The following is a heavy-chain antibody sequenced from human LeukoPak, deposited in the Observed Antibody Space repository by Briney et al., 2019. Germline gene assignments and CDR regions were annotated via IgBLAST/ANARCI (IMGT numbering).Heavy chain of an antibody. D-gene: IGHD3-10*01. CDR1: GGSFSGYY. CDR2: INHSGST. Sequence: SETLSLTCAVYGGSFSGYYWSWIRQPPGKGLGWIGEINHSGSTNYNPSLKSRVTISVDTSKNQFSLKLSSVTAADTAVYYCARPYGSGSYYFDYWGQGTLVTVSS. V-gene: IGHV4-34*01. J-gene: IGHJ4*02. CDR3: ARPYGSGSYYFDY.